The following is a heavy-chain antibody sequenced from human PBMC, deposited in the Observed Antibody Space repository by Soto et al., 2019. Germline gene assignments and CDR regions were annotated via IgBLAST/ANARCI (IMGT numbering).Heavy chain of an antibody. CDR1: GFTFDDYA. Sequence: GGSLRLSCAASGFTFDDYAMHWVRQAQGKGLEWVSGISWNSGSIGYADSVKGRFTISRDNAKNSLYLQMNSLRAEDTALYYCAKDTTYYYGSGSYRYYYYYYYMDVWGKGTTVTVSS. J-gene: IGHJ6*03. V-gene: IGHV3-9*01. D-gene: IGHD3-10*01. CDR2: ISWNSGSI. CDR3: AKDTTYYYGSGSYRYYYYYYYMDV.